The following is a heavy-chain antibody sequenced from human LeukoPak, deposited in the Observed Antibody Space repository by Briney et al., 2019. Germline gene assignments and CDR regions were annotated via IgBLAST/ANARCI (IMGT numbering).Heavy chain of an antibody. V-gene: IGHV4-34*01. CDR2: INHSGST. Sequence: PSETLSLTCAVYGGSFSGYYWSWIRQPPGKGLEWIGEINHSGSTNYNPSLKSRVTISGDTSKNQFSLKLSSVTAADTAVYYCARELYSSSYHDAFDIWGQGTMVTVSS. D-gene: IGHD3-22*01. J-gene: IGHJ3*02. CDR3: ARELYSSSYHDAFDI. CDR1: GGSFSGYY.